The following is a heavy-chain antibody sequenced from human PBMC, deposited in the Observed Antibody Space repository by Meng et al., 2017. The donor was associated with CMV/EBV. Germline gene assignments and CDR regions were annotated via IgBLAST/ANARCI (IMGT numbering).Heavy chain of an antibody. CDR3: ARARGGVVIIDNY. Sequence: VGPGGGVVRAGGSRGLSCAASGFTFDDYGMSWGRQAPGKGLEWVFGINWNGGRTGYADSVKGRFTISRDNAKNSLYLQMNSLRAEDTALYHCARARGGVVIIDNYWGQGTLVTVSS. V-gene: IGHV3-20*01. J-gene: IGHJ4*02. D-gene: IGHD3-3*01. CDR2: INWNGGRT. CDR1: GFTFDDYG.